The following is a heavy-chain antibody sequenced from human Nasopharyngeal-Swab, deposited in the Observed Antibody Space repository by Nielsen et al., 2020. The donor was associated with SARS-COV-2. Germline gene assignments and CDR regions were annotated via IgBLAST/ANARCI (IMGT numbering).Heavy chain of an antibody. CDR1: GFTFSSYA. J-gene: IGHJ6*02. V-gene: IGHV3-30-3*01. Sequence: WGSLRLSCAASGFTFSSYAMHWVRQAPGKGLEWVAVISYDGSNKYYADSVKGRFTISRDNAKNSLYLQMNSLRDEDTAVYYCARRHPRSGGNTGHYYYYGMDVWGQGTTVTVSS. CDR3: ARRHPRSGGNTGHYYYYGMDV. CDR2: ISYDGSNK. D-gene: IGHD2-15*01.